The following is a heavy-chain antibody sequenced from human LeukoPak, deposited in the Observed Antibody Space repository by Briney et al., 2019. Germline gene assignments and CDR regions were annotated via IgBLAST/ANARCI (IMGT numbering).Heavy chain of an antibody. Sequence: ASVKVSCKASGYTFTSYGISWVRQAPGQGLEWMGWISAYNGNTNYAQKLQGRVTMTTDTSTSTAYMELRSLRSDDTAVYYCARVFTWALRRQQLIAFDIWGQGTMVTVSS. J-gene: IGHJ3*02. V-gene: IGHV1-18*01. CDR1: GYTFTSYG. CDR3: ARVFTWALRRQQLIAFDI. D-gene: IGHD6-13*01. CDR2: ISAYNGNT.